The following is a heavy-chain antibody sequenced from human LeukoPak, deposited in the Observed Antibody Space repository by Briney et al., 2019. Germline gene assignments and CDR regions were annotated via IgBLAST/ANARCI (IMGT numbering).Heavy chain of an antibody. J-gene: IGHJ4*02. CDR2: INSDGSST. CDR1: GFTFSSYW. CDR3: ARVTSGWNPFDY. Sequence: PGGSLRLSCAASGFTFSSYWMHWVRQAPGKGLVWVSRINSDGSSTSYADSVKGRFTISRDNAKNTLYLQMNSLRAEDTAVYYCARVTSGWNPFDYWGQGTLVTVPS. D-gene: IGHD6-19*01. V-gene: IGHV3-74*01.